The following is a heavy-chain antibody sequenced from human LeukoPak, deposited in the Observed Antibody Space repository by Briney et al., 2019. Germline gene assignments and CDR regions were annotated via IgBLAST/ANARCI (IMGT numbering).Heavy chain of an antibody. V-gene: IGHV4-59*01. Sequence: SETLSLTCTVSGGSISSYYWSWIRQPPEKGLEWIGYIYYTGSTNYNPSLKSRVTISLDTSKNQFSLKLSSVTAADTAVYYCARHPTLTSGGNFDYWGQGTLVTVSS. CDR1: GGSISSYY. J-gene: IGHJ4*02. CDR2: IYYTGST. CDR3: ARHPTLTSGGNFDY. D-gene: IGHD1-14*01.